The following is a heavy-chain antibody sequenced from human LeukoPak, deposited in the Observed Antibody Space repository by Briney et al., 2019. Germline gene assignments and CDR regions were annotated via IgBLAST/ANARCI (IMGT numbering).Heavy chain of an antibody. D-gene: IGHD6-13*01. CDR2: VNAGNGNT. CDR3: ARGPSSSLLDY. V-gene: IGHV1-3*01. Sequence: ASVKVSCTASGYTFTSYAMHWVRQAPGQRLEWMGWVNAGNGNTKYSQKFQGRVTITRDTSASTAYMELSSLRSEDTAVYYCARGPSSSLLDYWGQGTLVTVSS. CDR1: GYTFTSYA. J-gene: IGHJ4*02.